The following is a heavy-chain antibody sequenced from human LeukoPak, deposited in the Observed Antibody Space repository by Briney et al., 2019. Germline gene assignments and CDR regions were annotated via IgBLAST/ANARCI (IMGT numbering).Heavy chain of an antibody. V-gene: IGHV3-23*01. CDR3: ARGLSGYSSSLGY. CDR2: ISGSGIGT. J-gene: IGHJ4*02. D-gene: IGHD6-6*01. Sequence: GGSLRLSCAASGFTFSSYAMSWVRQAPGKGLEWVSVISGSGIGTYYADSVKGRFTISRDNAKNTLYLQMNSLRAEDTAVYYCARGLSGYSSSLGYWGQGTLVTVSS. CDR1: GFTFSSYA.